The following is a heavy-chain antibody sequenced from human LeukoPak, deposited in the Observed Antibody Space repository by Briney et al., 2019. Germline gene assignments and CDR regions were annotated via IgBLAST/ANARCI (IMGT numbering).Heavy chain of an antibody. CDR1: GYTFTSYA. V-gene: IGHV1-3*01. CDR3: ARSMVRDPYYYYGMDV. J-gene: IGHJ6*04. D-gene: IGHD3-10*01. Sequence: ASVNFSCNASGYTFTSYAMHWVRQAPGQRLEWMGCINAGNGNTKYSQQFQGRVTITMDTSASTAYMELSRLRSEDTAAYYGARSMVRDPYYYYGMDVWGKGTTVTVSS. CDR2: INAGNGNT.